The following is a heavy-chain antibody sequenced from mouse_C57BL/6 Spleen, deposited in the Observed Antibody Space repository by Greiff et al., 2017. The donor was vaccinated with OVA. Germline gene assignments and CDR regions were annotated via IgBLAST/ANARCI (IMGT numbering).Heavy chain of an antibody. CDR3: ARSGNYDWFAY. D-gene: IGHD2-1*01. J-gene: IGHJ3*01. CDR1: GYTFTSYT. Sequence: VQLQQSGAELARPGASVKMSCKASGYTFTSYTMHWVKQRPGQGLEWIGYINPSSGYTKYNQKFKDKATLIADKSSSTAYMQLSSLTSEDSAVYYCARSGNYDWFAYWGQGTLVTVSA. V-gene: IGHV1-4*01. CDR2: INPSSGYT.